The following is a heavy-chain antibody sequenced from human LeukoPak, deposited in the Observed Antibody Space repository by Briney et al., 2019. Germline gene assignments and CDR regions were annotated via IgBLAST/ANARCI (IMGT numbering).Heavy chain of an antibody. V-gene: IGHV3-74*01. Sequence: GGSLRLSCAASGFTLNDYWIHWVRQAPGKGLFWVSGIRGDGTKTVYADSEKGRFTVSRDNAKDAVFLQINSLRAEDTAVYYCARDGTASIPNDFWGQGTLVTVSS. CDR1: GFTLNDYW. CDR2: IRGDGTKT. D-gene: IGHD1-26*01. CDR3: ARDGTASIPNDF. J-gene: IGHJ4*02.